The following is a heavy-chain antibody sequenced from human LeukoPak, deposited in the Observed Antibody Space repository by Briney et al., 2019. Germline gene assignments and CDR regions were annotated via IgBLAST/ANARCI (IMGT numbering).Heavy chain of an antibody. Sequence: PSETLSLTCAVYGGSFSGYYWSWIRQPPGKGLEWIGEINHSGSTNYNPSLKSRVTISVDTSKNQFSLKLSSVTAADTAAYYCARETLSSIAARPVDYWGQGTLVTVSS. V-gene: IGHV4-34*01. CDR1: GGSFSGYY. J-gene: IGHJ4*02. CDR3: ARETLSSIAARPVDY. CDR2: INHSGST. D-gene: IGHD6-6*01.